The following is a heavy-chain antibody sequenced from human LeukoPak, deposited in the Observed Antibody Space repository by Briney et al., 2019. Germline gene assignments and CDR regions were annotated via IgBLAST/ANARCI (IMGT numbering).Heavy chain of an antibody. CDR3: ARSTLLWFGSSWFVP. V-gene: IGHV1-18*04. J-gene: IGHJ5*02. Sequence: ASVKVSCKASGYTFTSYGISWVRQAPGQGLEWMGWISAYNGNTNYAQKLQGRATMTTDTSTSTAYMELRSLRSDDTAVYYCARSTLLWFGSSWFVPWGQGTLVTVSS. CDR2: ISAYNGNT. CDR1: GYTFTSYG. D-gene: IGHD3-10*01.